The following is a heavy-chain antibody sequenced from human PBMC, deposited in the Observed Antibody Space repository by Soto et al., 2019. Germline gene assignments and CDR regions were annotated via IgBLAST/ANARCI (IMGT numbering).Heavy chain of an antibody. D-gene: IGHD1-26*01. Sequence: GGSLRLSCAASGFTFSSYAMHWVRQAPGKGLEWVAVISYDGSNKYYADSVKGRFTISRDNSKNTLYLQMNSLRAEDTAVYYCARDYGGSQLRGYYYYGIDVWGQGTTVTVSS. J-gene: IGHJ6*02. CDR1: GFTFSSYA. CDR3: ARDYGGSQLRGYYYYGIDV. V-gene: IGHV3-30-3*01. CDR2: ISYDGSNK.